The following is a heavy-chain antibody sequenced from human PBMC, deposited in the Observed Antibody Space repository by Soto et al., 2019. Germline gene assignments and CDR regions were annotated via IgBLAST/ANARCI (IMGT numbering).Heavy chain of an antibody. CDR3: AKGSATQSSYFDS. D-gene: IGHD1-26*01. J-gene: IGHJ4*02. CDR1: GFTFSSYA. V-gene: IGHV3-23*01. CDR2: ISGSDSST. Sequence: PGGSLRLSCAASGFTFSSYAMNWVRQAPGKGLEWVSVISGSDSSTYYADSVKGRFTISRDNSKNTLYLQMNSLRAEDTAVYYCAKGSATQSSYFDSWGQGTLVTVSS.